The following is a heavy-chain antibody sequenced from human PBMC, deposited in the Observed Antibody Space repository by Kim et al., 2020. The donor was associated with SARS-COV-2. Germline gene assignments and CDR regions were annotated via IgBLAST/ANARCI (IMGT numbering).Heavy chain of an antibody. CDR1: GYTFTSYA. CDR2: INAGNGYT. V-gene: IGHV1-3*01. CDR3: ARERDIVASTLNYYYYGMD. Sequence: ASVKVSCKASGYTFTSYAIHWLRQAPGQRGAWMGCINAGNGYTKYSQKFQGRVTLPRYTSASTDYMAANSLSSEGTAVYYCARERDIVASTLNYYYYGMD. J-gene: IGHJ6*01. D-gene: IGHD5-12*01.